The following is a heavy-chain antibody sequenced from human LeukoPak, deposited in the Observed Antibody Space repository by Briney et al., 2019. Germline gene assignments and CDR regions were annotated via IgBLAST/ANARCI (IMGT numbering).Heavy chain of an antibody. V-gene: IGHV3-11*01. J-gene: IGHJ3*01. Sequence: GSLRLSCVASGFTFSDYYMSWIRQAPGKGLEWVAYISSSSNTIYYADSVKGRFTISRDNAEKSLFLQMNSLRAEDTAVYYCAKDRISGYGSDWSSDAFDLWGQGAMVTVSS. CDR1: GFTFSDYY. D-gene: IGHD6-19*01. CDR3: AKDRISGYGSDWSSDAFDL. CDR2: ISSSSNTI.